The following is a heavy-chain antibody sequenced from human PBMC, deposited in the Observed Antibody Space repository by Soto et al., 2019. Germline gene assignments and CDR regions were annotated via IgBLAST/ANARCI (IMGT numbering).Heavy chain of an antibody. Sequence: PSETLSLTCTVSGGSISSYYWSWIRQHPGKGLEWIGYIYYSGTTYCNPSLRSRVTISLDTSKNQFSLQLSSVTAADTAVYYCARETQMYYGMDVWGQGTTVTVSS. CDR1: GGSISSYY. CDR2: IYYSGTT. J-gene: IGHJ6*02. V-gene: IGHV4-59*01. CDR3: ARETQMYYGMDV.